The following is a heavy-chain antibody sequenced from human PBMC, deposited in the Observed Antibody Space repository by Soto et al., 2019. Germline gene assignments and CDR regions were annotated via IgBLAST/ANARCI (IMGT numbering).Heavy chain of an antibody. CDR1: GFTFSDYY. V-gene: IGHV3-11*06. D-gene: IGHD1-7*01. CDR2: ISSSGDST. Sequence: QVQVVESGGGLVKPGGSLRLSCAASGFTFSDYYMSWIRQAPGKGLEWVSFISSSGDSTKYADSVKGRFTISRDNAKNSLYLQVNSLRAEDTAVYYCARGGVKGTTSRGQVYTWGQGTLVTVSS. J-gene: IGHJ5*02. CDR3: ARGGVKGTTSRGQVYT.